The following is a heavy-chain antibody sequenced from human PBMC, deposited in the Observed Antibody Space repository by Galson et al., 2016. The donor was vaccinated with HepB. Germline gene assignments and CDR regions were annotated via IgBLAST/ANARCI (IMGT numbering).Heavy chain of an antibody. J-gene: IGHJ4*02. Sequence: PALVKPTQTLTLTCTFSGFSLSTNGMCVSWIRQPPGKALEWLALIDWDDDKYYNTSLKTRLIIPKVSSKNQVVLTMTNMDPVDTATYYCARIRPYGGTGDPDAFDIWGQGTLVTVSS. CDR2: IDWDDDK. D-gene: IGHD4-23*01. CDR1: GFSLSTNGMC. CDR3: ARIRPYGGTGDPDAFDI. V-gene: IGHV2-70*01.